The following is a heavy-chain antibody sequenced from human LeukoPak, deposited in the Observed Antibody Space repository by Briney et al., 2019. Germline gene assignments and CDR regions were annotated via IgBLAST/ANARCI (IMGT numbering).Heavy chain of an antibody. J-gene: IGHJ4*02. V-gene: IGHV3-11*01. Sequence: GGSLRLSCAASGFSFSDFFFSWIRQAPGKGLEWVSYISTSGTTIYYADSVKGRFTISRDNAKNSLYLQMNSLRAEDTAVYYCARETNYYDSGAYYRPIDYWGQGTLVTVTS. CDR2: ISTSGTTI. CDR3: ARETNYYDSGAYYRPIDY. CDR1: GFSFSDFF. D-gene: IGHD3-22*01.